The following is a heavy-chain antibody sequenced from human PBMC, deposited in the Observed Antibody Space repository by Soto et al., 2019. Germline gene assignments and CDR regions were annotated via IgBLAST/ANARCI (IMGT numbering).Heavy chain of an antibody. J-gene: IGHJ4*02. CDR2: IYHSGST. Sequence: SETLSLTCAVSGASISSTTSDNWWSLVRQPPGKGLEWIGEIYHSGSTNYNPSLKSRVTMSVDKSTNQFSLKLTSVTAADTAVYYCARMVGATLVYFWGQGTLVTVSS. CDR3: ARMVGATLVYF. D-gene: IGHD1-26*01. CDR1: GASISSTTSDNW. V-gene: IGHV4-4*02.